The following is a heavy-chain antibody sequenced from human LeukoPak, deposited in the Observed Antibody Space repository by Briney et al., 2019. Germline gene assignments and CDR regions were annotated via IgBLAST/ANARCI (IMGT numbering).Heavy chain of an antibody. CDR3: ARVGIAVAGGEFDY. J-gene: IGHJ4*02. V-gene: IGHV3-7*01. CDR2: IKQDGSEK. CDR1: GFTFSSYW. Sequence: GGSLRLSCAASGFTFSSYWMSWVRQAPGKGLEWVANIKQDGSEKYYVDSVKGRFTISRDSAKNSLYLQMNSLRAEDTAVYYCARVGIAVAGGEFDYWGQGTLVTVSS. D-gene: IGHD6-19*01.